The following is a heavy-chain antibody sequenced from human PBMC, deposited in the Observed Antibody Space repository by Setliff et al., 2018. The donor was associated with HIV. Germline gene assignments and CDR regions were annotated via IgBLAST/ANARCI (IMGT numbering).Heavy chain of an antibody. Sequence: SETLSLTCAVSGGSISSHYWSWIRQPPGKGLEWIGYIYYSGSTKYNPSLKSRVTISVDTSKNHFSLNVTSVTAADTAVYYCARGRDSSTWYFSHFYYYYYMDVWSRGTTVTVSS. V-gene: IGHV4-59*11. D-gene: IGHD2-2*01. J-gene: IGHJ6*03. CDR1: GGSISSHY. CDR2: IYYSGST. CDR3: ARGRDSSTWYFSHFYYYYYMDV.